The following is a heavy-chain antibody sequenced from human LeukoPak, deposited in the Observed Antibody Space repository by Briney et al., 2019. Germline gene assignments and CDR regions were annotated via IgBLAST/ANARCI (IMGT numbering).Heavy chain of an antibody. CDR3: ARYWNDGPYFDY. V-gene: IGHV3-7*03. CDR1: GFTFSTYW. J-gene: IGHJ4*02. Sequence: GGSLRLSCAASGFTFSTYWMYWVRQAPGKGLEWVANIRQDGSDKYYVDSVKGRFTISRDNAKNSLYLQMNSLRAEDTAVYYCARYWNDGPYFDYWGQGTLVTVSS. D-gene: IGHD1-1*01. CDR2: IRQDGSDK.